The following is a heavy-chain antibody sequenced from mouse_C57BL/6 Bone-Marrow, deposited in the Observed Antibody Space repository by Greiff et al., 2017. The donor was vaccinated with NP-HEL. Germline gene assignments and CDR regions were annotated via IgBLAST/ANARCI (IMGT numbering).Heavy chain of an antibody. V-gene: IGHV3-1*01. J-gene: IGHJ3*01. Sequence: EVKLQESGPGMVKPSQSLSLTCTVTGYSITSGYDWHWIRHFPGNKLEWMGYISYSGSTNYNPSLKSRISITHDTSKNHFFLKLNSVTTEDTATYYCARDSLLRSIAYWGQGTLVTVSA. CDR1: GYSITSGYD. D-gene: IGHD1-2*01. CDR2: ISYSGST. CDR3: ARDSLLRSIAY.